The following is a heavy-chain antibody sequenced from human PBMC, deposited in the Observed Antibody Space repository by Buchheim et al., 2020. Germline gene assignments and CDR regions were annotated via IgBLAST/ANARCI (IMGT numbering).Heavy chain of an antibody. CDR2: ISYDGSNK. D-gene: IGHD4-17*01. V-gene: IGHV3-30-3*01. CDR3: AREYQDYGDYWYFDL. Sequence: QVQLVESGGGVVQPGRSLRLSCAASGFTFSSYAMHWVRQAPGKGLEWVAVISYDGSNKYYADSVKGRFTISRDNSKNTLYLQMNSLRAEDTAVYYCAREYQDYGDYWYFDLWGRGTL. J-gene: IGHJ2*01. CDR1: GFTFSSYA.